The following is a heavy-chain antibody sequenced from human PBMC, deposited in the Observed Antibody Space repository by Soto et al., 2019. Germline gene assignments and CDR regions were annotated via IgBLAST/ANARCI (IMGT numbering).Heavy chain of an antibody. Sequence: EVQLVESGGGLVQPGGSLRLSCAASGFTFSDHYMDWVRQAPGKGLEWVGRSRNKANSYSTEYAASVKGRFIISRDESKNSLYLQMNGLKTEDTAVYYCARFSGSYTRGLDYWGQGTLVTVSS. CDR2: SRNKANSYST. V-gene: IGHV3-72*01. J-gene: IGHJ4*02. CDR3: ARFSGSYTRGLDY. D-gene: IGHD1-26*01. CDR1: GFTFSDHY.